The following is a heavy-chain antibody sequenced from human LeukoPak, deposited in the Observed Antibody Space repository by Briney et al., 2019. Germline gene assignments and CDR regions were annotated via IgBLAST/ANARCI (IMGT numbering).Heavy chain of an antibody. Sequence: PSETLSLTCTVSGGSISSYYWSWIRQPPGKGLEWIGYIYYSGSTNYNPSLKSRVTISVDTSKNQFSLKLSSVTAADTAVYYCARSGAEVYFDYWGQGTLVTVSS. CDR1: GGSISSYY. J-gene: IGHJ4*02. CDR3: ARSGAEVYFDY. CDR2: IYYSGST. V-gene: IGHV4-59*08.